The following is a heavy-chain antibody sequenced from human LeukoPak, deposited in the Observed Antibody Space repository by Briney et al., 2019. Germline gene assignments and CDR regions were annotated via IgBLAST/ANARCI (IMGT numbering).Heavy chain of an antibody. CDR2: MNPNSGNT. D-gene: IGHD3-22*01. Sequence: ASVKVSCKASGYTFTSYDINWVRQATGQGLEWMGWMNPNSGNTGYAQKFQGRVTMTRNTSISTAYMELSSLRSEDTAVYYCARVPYDSSGYYDEYFQHWGQGTLVTVSS. CDR1: GYTFTSYD. J-gene: IGHJ1*01. CDR3: ARVPYDSSGYYDEYFQH. V-gene: IGHV1-8*01.